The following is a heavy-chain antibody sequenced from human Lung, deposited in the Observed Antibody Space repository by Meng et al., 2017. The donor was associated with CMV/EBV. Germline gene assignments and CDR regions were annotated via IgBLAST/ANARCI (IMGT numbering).Heavy chain of an antibody. J-gene: IGHJ6*02. Sequence: SETXSLTCTVSGGSISSSSYYWGWIRPPPGKGLEWIVSIYYSGSTYYNPSLKSRVTISVDTSKNQFSLKLSSMTAEDTAVYYCARDEAIFGVVDPYYYGLDVWXQGTTVTVSS. CDR3: ARDEAIFGVVDPYYYGLDV. D-gene: IGHD3-3*01. V-gene: IGHV4-39*01. CDR1: GGSISSSSYY. CDR2: IYYSGST.